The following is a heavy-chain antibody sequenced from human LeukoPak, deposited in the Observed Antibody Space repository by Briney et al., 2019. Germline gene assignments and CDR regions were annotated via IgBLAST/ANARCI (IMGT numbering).Heavy chain of an antibody. V-gene: IGHV3-23*01. CDR2: VSASGGST. J-gene: IGHJ4*02. CDR1: AFTFRSYA. CDR3: AKGAASRGYTYVAN. Sequence: GGSLRLSCAASAFTFRSYAMIWVRQAPGKGLEWVSTVSASGGSTYYADSVKGRFSISRDNSNNTLYLQMNSLRAEGTAVYYCAKGAASRGYTYVANWGQGTLVTVSS. D-gene: IGHD5-18*01.